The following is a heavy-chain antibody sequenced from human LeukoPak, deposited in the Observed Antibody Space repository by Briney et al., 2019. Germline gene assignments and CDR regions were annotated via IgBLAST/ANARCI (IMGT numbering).Heavy chain of an antibody. Sequence: PSETLSLTCAVYGGSFSGYYWSWIRQPPGKGLEWIGEINHSGSTNYNPSLKSRVTISVDTSKNQFSLKLSSVTAADTAVYYCARGCLAAAYFDYWGQGTLVTVSS. V-gene: IGHV4-34*01. CDR3: ARGCLAAAYFDY. J-gene: IGHJ4*02. CDR1: GGSFSGYY. D-gene: IGHD6-13*01. CDR2: INHSGST.